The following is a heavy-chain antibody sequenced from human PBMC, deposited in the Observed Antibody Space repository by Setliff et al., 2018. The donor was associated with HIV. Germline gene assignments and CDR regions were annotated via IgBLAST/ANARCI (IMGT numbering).Heavy chain of an antibody. J-gene: IGHJ4*02. CDR3: ARVIQTPGSPYTRFDF. V-gene: IGHV4-61*02. CDR1: GGSISSGSYY. CDR2: IYASGII. Sequence: PSETLSLTCTVSGGSISSGSYYWTWIRQPAGKGLEWVGRIYASGIINYNPSLKSRVTMSADTSKNQFSLKLTSVTAADTAFYYCARVIQTPGSPYTRFDFWGQGTLVTVSS. D-gene: IGHD3-16*01.